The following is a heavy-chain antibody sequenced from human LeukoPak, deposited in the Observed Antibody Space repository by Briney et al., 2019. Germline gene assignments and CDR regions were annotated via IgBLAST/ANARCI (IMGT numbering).Heavy chain of an antibody. V-gene: IGHV3-7*01. Sequence: GGSLRLSCAGSGFAFSRYWMSWVRRAPGKGLGWVANIKQDGREKYYVDSVKGRFTISRDNAKNSLYLQLNSLRAEDTAVYFCARVEGGHYDSGTFDYWGQGSLVTVSS. J-gene: IGHJ4*02. CDR2: IKQDGREK. D-gene: IGHD3-22*01. CDR1: GFAFSRYW. CDR3: ARVEGGHYDSGTFDY.